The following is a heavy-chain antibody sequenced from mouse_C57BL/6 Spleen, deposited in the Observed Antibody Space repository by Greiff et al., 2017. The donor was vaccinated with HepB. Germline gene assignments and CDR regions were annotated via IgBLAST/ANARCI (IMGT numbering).Heavy chain of an antibody. D-gene: IGHD1-1*01. CDR3: TAYYGSSYPDY. CDR2: IDPEDGDT. V-gene: IGHV14-1*01. Sequence: VQLQQSGAELVRPGASVKLSCTASGFNIKDYYMHWVKQRPEQGLEWIGRIDPEDGDTEYAPKFQGKATMTADTSSNTAYLQLSSLTSEDTAVYYCTAYYGSSYPDYWGQGTTLTVSS. CDR1: GFNIKDYY. J-gene: IGHJ2*01.